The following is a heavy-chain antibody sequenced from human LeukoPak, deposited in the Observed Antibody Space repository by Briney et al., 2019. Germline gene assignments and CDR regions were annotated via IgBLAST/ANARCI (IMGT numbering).Heavy chain of an antibody. J-gene: IGHJ6*02. Sequence: GGSLRLSCAASGFTFSSYAMTWVRQAPGKGLEWVSAISGSGDSAYYADSVKGRFTISRDNSKNTLYLQMDGLGAENTAVYYCAKFSGSYYYYYAMDVWGQGTTVTVSS. D-gene: IGHD1-26*01. CDR3: AKFSGSYYYYYAMDV. V-gene: IGHV3-23*01. CDR2: ISGSGDSA. CDR1: GFTFSSYA.